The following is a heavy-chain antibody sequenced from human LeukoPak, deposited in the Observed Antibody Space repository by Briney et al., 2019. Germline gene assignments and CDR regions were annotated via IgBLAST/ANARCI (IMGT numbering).Heavy chain of an antibody. J-gene: IGHJ4*02. CDR1: GFPFSSYA. CDR3: ARARVGDPTDY. Sequence: GGSLRLSCAASGFPFSSYAMYWVRQAPGKGLVGVSRVHGDGNNIGYADSVRGRFTISRDNAKNTLYLQMNSLRPEDTAVYYCARARVGDPTDYWGQGTLVTVSS. CDR2: VHGDGNNI. D-gene: IGHD1-26*01. V-gene: IGHV3-74*01.